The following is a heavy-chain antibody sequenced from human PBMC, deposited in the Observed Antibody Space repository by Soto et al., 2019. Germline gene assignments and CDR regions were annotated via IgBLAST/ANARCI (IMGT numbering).Heavy chain of an antibody. CDR3: ARDQLQQKYYYYSCGMDV. Sequence: SETLSLTCAVSGGSISSGGYYWSWIRQHPGQGLEWIGYIYYSGSTYYNPSLKSRVTISVDTSKNQFSLKLSSVTAADTAVYYCARDQLQQKYYYYSCGMDVWGQGTTVTVSS. CDR1: GGSISSGGYY. D-gene: IGHD1-26*01. CDR2: IYYSGST. V-gene: IGHV4-31*11. J-gene: IGHJ6*02.